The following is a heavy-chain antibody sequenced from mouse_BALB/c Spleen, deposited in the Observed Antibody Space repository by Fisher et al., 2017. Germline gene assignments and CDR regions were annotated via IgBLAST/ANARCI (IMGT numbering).Heavy chain of an antibody. V-gene: IGHV1-69*02. J-gene: IGHJ4*01. Sequence: KFKGKATLTVDKSSSTAYLQLSSLTSEDTAVYYCARWGNCAMDYWGQGTSVTVSS. CDR3: ARWGNCAMDY.